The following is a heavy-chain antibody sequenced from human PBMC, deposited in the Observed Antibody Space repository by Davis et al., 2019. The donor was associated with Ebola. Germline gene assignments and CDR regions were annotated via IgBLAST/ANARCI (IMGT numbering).Heavy chain of an antibody. CDR2: ISSTSSYI. Sequence: GESLKISCEASGFTFSVYSMNWVRQAPGKGLEWVSSISSTSSYIYYEDSVKGRFTISRDNSKNTLYLQMNSLRAEDTAVYYCAKSGLSFGVVKYHYGMDVWGKGTTVTVSS. D-gene: IGHD3-3*01. CDR1: GFTFSVYS. CDR3: AKSGLSFGVVKYHYGMDV. J-gene: IGHJ6*04. V-gene: IGHV3-21*04.